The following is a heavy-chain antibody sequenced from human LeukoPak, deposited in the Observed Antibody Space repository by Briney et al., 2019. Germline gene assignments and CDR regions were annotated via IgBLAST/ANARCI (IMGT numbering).Heavy chain of an antibody. Sequence: GGSLRLSCAASGFTFSSYSMNWVRQAPGKGLEWVALISYDGSNKYYVDSAKGRLTISRDNSKNTLYLQMNSLRAEDTALYYCATHYYDSSGYHSPDYWGQGTLVTVSS. CDR3: ATHYYDSSGYHSPDY. J-gene: IGHJ4*02. CDR1: GFTFSSYS. CDR2: ISYDGSNK. D-gene: IGHD3-22*01. V-gene: IGHV3-30*03.